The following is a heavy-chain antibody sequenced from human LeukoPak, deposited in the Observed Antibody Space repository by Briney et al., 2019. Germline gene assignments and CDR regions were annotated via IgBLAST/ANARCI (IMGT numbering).Heavy chain of an antibody. J-gene: IGHJ5*02. CDR3: ARDNSVRDEAWWFNP. CDR2: IYYSVRT. Sequence: PSETLSLTCTVSGGSISSSSYYWSWIRQPPGKGLEWIGYIYYSVRTNYNPSLKSRVTISVDMPNNQFSLKMSSVTAADTAVYYCARDNSVRDEAWWFNPWGQGTLVTVSS. D-gene: IGHD5-24*01. CDR1: GGSISSSSYY. V-gene: IGHV4-61*01.